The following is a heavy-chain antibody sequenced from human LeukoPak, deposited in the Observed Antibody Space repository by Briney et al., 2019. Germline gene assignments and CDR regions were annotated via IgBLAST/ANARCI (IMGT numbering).Heavy chain of an antibody. CDR1: GYTFTDYY. V-gene: IGHV1-2*06. CDR2: INPNSGGT. CDR3: FTFGGLIRGAFDI. J-gene: IGHJ3*02. Sequence: ASLTVSCKASGYTFTDYYMHWVRQAPGQGLEWMGRINPNSGGTNYAQKFQGRVNMTGDTSISTAYMELSRLRSDDTAVYYCFTFGGLIRGAFDIWGQGTMVTVSS. D-gene: IGHD3-16*02.